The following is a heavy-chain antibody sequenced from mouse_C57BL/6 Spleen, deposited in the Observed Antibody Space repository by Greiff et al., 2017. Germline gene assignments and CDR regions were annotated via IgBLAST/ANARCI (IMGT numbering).Heavy chain of an antibody. D-gene: IGHD2-3*01. J-gene: IGHJ3*01. CDR3: ARSVTTRTWFAY. V-gene: IGHV1-69*01. Sequence: QVQLQQPGAELVMPGASVKLSCKASGYTFTSYWMHWVKQRPGQGLEWIGEIDPSDSYTNYNQKFKGKSTLTVDKSSSTAYMQLSSLTSEDSAVYYCARSVTTRTWFAYWGQGTRVTVSA. CDR2: IDPSDSYT. CDR1: GYTFTSYW.